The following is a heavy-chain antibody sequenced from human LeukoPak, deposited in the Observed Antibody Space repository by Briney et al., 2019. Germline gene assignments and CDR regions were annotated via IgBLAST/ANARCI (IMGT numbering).Heavy chain of an antibody. D-gene: IGHD2/OR15-2a*01. Sequence: SQTLSLTCTVSGGSISSGSYYWSWIRQPAGKGLEWIGRIYTSGSTNYNPSPKSRVTISVDTSKNQFSLKLSSVTAADTAVYYCARTLPYYYYMDVWGKGTTVTVSS. CDR1: GGSISSGSYY. CDR3: ARTLPYYYYMDV. J-gene: IGHJ6*03. CDR2: IYTSGST. V-gene: IGHV4-61*02.